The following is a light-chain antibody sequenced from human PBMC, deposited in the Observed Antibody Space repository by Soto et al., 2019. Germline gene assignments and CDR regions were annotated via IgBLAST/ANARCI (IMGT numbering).Light chain of an antibody. CDR1: SSDVGGYNS. J-gene: IGLJ3*02. CDR2: EVT. V-gene: IGLV2-14*01. CDR3: NSYTNTSIWV. Sequence: QSALTQPASVSGSPGQSITISCTGTSSDVGGYNSVSWYQQHPGKAPKLMIYEVTNRPSGVSNRFSGSKSGNTASLTISGLQAEDEADYYCNSYTNTSIWVFGGGTKLTVL.